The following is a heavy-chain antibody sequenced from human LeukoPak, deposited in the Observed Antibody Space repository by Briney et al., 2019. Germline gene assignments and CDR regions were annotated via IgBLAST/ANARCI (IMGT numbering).Heavy chain of an antibody. CDR1: GFTFSSYE. D-gene: IGHD2-15*01. Sequence: PGGSLRLSCAASGFTFSSYEMNWVRQAPGKGLEWVSYISSSGSTIYYADSVKGRFIISRDNSKNTLYLQMNSLRAEDTAVYYCAKFALRYCSGGSCHPFDYWGQGTLVTVSS. J-gene: IGHJ4*02. V-gene: IGHV3-48*03. CDR3: AKFALRYCSGGSCHPFDY. CDR2: ISSSGSTI.